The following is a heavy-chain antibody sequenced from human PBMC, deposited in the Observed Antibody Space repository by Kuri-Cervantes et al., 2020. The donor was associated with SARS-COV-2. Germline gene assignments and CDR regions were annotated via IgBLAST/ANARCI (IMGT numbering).Heavy chain of an antibody. V-gene: IGHV3-21*01. CDR3: TTDSITGPIMDV. Sequence: GGSLRLSCAASGFTFSSYSMNWVRQAPGKGLEWVSSISSSSSYIYYADSVKGRFTISRDNAKNSLYLQMNSLRAEDTAVYYCTTDSITGPIMDVWGKGTTVTVSS. D-gene: IGHD1-20*01. CDR1: GFTFSSYS. CDR2: ISSSSSYI. J-gene: IGHJ6*03.